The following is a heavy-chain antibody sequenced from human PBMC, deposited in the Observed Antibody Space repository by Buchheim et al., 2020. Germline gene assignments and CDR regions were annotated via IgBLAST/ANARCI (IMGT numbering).Heavy chain of an antibody. CDR1: GFTFSAYS. J-gene: IGHJ2*01. CDR2: ISASGATT. D-gene: IGHD3-10*01. CDR3: AKDAGDWYFDL. Sequence: DVQLLESGGGLVQPGGSLRLSCAASGFTFSAYSMTWVRQAPGKGLEWVSAISASGATTYYADSVRGRFYIARDVSKNTLFLKMSSLRAEDTAVYYCAKDAGDWYFDLWGRGTL. V-gene: IGHV3-23*01.